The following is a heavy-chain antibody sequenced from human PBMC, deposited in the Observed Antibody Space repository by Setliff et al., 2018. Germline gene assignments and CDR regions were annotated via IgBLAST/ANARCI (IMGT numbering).Heavy chain of an antibody. V-gene: IGHV4-59*02. CDR2: IFYSGDT. J-gene: IGHJ4*02. CDR3: ARDRSYYASGSFTKWFDY. Sequence: PSETLSLTCAVSGGSVTSHYWSWIRQPPGKGLEWIGFIFYSGDTNSNPSLKSRVTMSVDTSKNQFSLKLNSVTAADTATYYCARDRSYYASGSFTKWFDYWGQGALVPVSS. CDR1: GGSVTSHY. D-gene: IGHD3-10*01.